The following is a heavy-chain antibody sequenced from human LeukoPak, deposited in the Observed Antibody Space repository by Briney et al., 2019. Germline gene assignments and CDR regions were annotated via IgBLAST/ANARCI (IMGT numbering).Heavy chain of an antibody. V-gene: IGHV4-61*02. CDR3: ASSITVSQYNWFDP. Sequence: PSQTLSLTCTVSGGSISSGSYYWSWIRQPAGKGLEWIGRIYTSGSTNYNPSLKSRVTISVDTSKNQFSLKLSSVTAADTAVYYCASSITVSQYNWFDPWGQGTLVTVSS. D-gene: IGHD4-17*01. CDR1: GGSISSGSYY. J-gene: IGHJ5*02. CDR2: IYTSGST.